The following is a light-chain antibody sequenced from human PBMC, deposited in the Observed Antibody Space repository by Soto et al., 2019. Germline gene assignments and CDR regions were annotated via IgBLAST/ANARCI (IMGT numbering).Light chain of an antibody. V-gene: IGKV1-12*01. J-gene: IGKJ4*01. Sequence: DIQMTQSPSSVSASVGDRVTITCRASQGISSWLAWHQQKPGTAPRLLIYAASSLQSGGPSRYSGTGSGIDFTPTISSPHPEDFATYYCQQANSSLLTFGGGTKVEAK. CDR1: QGISSW. CDR3: QQANSSLLT. CDR2: AAS.